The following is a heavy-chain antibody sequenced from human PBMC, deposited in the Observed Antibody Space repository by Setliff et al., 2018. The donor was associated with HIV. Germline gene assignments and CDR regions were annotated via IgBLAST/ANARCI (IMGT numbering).Heavy chain of an antibody. CDR3: ARELGASPHDVFDI. J-gene: IGHJ3*02. CDR2: IYTGGST. Sequence: SETLSLTCSVSGVSINTYYWSWIRQPPGKGLEWFGYIYTGGSTNYNPSLKSRVTISVDTSKSQFSLKLNSVTAADTAVYYCARELGASPHDVFDIWGQGTMVTVSS. CDR1: GVSINTYY. D-gene: IGHD3-16*01. V-gene: IGHV4-4*08.